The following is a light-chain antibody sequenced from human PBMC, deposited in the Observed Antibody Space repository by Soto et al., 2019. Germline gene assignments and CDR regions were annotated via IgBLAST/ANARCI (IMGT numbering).Light chain of an antibody. Sequence: EIVLTQFPGTLSSSPGERATLSCRASQYINSKYLAWYQQKPGXAPXXLMSGASTRAAGIPDRFSGSGSGTLFPLTISRMEPEVFAVYYCQQFGSSVTFGQGTRLDI. J-gene: IGKJ5*01. V-gene: IGKV3-20*01. CDR2: GAS. CDR1: QYINSKY. CDR3: QQFGSSVT.